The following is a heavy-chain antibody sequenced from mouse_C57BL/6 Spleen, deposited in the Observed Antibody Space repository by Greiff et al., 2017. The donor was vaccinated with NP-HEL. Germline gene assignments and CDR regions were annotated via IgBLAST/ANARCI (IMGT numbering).Heavy chain of an antibody. J-gene: IGHJ4*01. CDR3: ARKDYGSSYDYAMDY. V-gene: IGHV5-15*01. CDR1: GFTFSDYG. D-gene: IGHD1-1*01. Sequence: EVKVVESGGGLVQPGGSLKLSCAASGFTFSDYGMAWVRQAPRKGPEWVAFISNLAYSIYYADTVTGRFTISRENAKNTLYLEMSSLRSEDTAMYYCARKDYGSSYDYAMDYWGQGTSVTVSS. CDR2: ISNLAYSI.